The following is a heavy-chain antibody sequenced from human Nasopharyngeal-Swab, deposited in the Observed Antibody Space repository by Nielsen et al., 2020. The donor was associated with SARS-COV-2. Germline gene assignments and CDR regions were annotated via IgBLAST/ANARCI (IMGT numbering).Heavy chain of an antibody. Sequence: SVEVSCKAAVGSFSSYAISWVRQPPGLRLARLGGIFPILGTANYAQKFQGRVTITADEFTSTAYMELSSLRSEDTAVYYCARGSETHDYSNYVFNVYYYYMDVWGKGTTVTVSS. V-gene: IGHV1-69*13. CDR3: ARGSETHDYSNYVFNVYYYYMDV. CDR1: VGSFSSYA. CDR2: IFPILGTA. D-gene: IGHD4-11*01. J-gene: IGHJ6*03.